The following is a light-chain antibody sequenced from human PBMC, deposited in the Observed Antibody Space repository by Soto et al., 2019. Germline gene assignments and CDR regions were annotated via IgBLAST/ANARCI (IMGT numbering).Light chain of an antibody. J-gene: IGKJ1*01. CDR2: GAS. CDR3: LQDINYPWT. Sequence: AIKMTQSPSSLSASVGDRVTISFGASQGIGNALGWYQQKPGKPPKVLIYGASSLQSGVPPRFSGSGSGTDFTLAISSLQPEDSATYYYLQDINYPWTFGQGTKVDIK. CDR1: QGIGNA. V-gene: IGKV1-6*01.